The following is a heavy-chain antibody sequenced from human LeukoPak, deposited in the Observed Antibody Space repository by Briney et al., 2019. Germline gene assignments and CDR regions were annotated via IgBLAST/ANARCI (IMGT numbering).Heavy chain of an antibody. Sequence: SETLSLTCTGSGGSISSYYWSWIRQPAGKGLEWIGRIYSSGSTNYNPSLKSRVTISLETSKNQFSLKLTSVTAADTAVYYCARAGYYYYYMDVWGKGTTVTVSS. CDR3: ARAGYYYYYMDV. CDR1: GGSISSYY. J-gene: IGHJ6*03. V-gene: IGHV4-4*07. CDR2: IYSSGST.